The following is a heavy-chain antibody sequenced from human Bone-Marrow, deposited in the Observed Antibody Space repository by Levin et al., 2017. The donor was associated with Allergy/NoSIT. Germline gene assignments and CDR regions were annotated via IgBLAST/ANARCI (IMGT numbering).Heavy chain of an antibody. D-gene: IGHD3-22*01. CDR1: GGSINGYY. CDR2: IYYMVRP. Sequence: SQTLSLTCSVSGGSINGYYWSWIRQPPGKGLEWIGNIYYMVRPNYNPSLKSRVTISVDTSKNQFSLRLSSVTADDTAMYFCARGDYLDSISYYEDSWGQGTLVTVSS. CDR3: ARGDYLDSISYYEDS. V-gene: IGHV4-59*01. J-gene: IGHJ4*02.